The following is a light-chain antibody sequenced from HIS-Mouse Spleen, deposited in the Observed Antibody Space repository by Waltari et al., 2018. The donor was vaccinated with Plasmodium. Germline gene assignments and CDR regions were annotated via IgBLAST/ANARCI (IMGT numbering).Light chain of an antibody. J-gene: IGKJ4*01. CDR2: DAS. Sequence: EIVLTQSPATLSLSPGERATLSCRASQSVSSYLAWYQQKPGQAPRLLIYDASNRATGSPARFSGSGSGTDLTLTISSLEPEDFAVYYCQQRSNWLTFGGGTKVEIK. CDR3: QQRSNWLT. V-gene: IGKV3-11*01. CDR1: QSVSSY.